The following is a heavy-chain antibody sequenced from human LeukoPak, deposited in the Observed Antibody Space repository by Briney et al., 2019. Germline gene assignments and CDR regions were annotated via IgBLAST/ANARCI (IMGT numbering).Heavy chain of an antibody. CDR3: ARVESGYGDYLHTALAEYFQH. CDR1: GGSISSYY. D-gene: IGHD4-17*01. Sequence: SETLSLTCTVSGGSISSYYWSWIRQPPGKGLEWIGYIYYSGSTNYNPSLKSRVTISVDTSKNQFSLKLSSVTAADTAVYYCARVESGYGDYLHTALAEYFQHWGQGTLVTVPS. J-gene: IGHJ1*01. V-gene: IGHV4-59*01. CDR2: IYYSGST.